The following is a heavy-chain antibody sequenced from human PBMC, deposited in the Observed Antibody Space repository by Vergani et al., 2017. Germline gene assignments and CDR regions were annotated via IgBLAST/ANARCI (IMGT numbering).Heavy chain of an antibody. Sequence: QVTLKESGPALVKPTQTLTLPCTFSGFSLSTSGMRVSWIRQPPGKSLWSLARIDWDDDKFYSTSLKTRLTISKDTSKNQVVLTMTNMDPVDTATYYCARMGHSSSLDYWGQGTLVTVSS. CDR2: IDWDDDK. D-gene: IGHD6-6*01. CDR1: GFSLSTSGMR. J-gene: IGHJ4*02. V-gene: IGHV2-70*04. CDR3: ARMGHSSSLDY.